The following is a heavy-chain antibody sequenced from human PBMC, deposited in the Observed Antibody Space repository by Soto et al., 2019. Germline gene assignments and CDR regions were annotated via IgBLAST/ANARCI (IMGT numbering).Heavy chain of an antibody. Sequence: GWSLRLSCAVSGFTFSSYPMHWVRQAPGKGLEHVSSTSGDGRIMYYLDSVKGRFTISRDNSKNTLYLQMGSLRTEDMAVYYCARGRAAYYFDYWGQGALVTASS. V-gene: IGHV3-64*02. J-gene: IGHJ4*02. CDR3: ARGRAAYYFDY. CDR2: TSGDGRIM. CDR1: GFTFSSYP. D-gene: IGHD6-25*01.